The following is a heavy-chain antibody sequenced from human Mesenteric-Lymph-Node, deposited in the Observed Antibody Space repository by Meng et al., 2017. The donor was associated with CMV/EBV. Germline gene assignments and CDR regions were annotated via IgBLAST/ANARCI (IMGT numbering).Heavy chain of an antibody. J-gene: IGHJ4*02. Sequence: ASVKVSCKASGYTFNKYGICWVRQAPGEGLEWMGWISAYNGNTDYAQKFQGRVTMTTDTSTNTAYMDLRSLRSDDTAVYYCARRVGALGVWGQGTLVTVSS. CDR3: ARRVGALGV. CDR1: GYTFNKYG. V-gene: IGHV1-18*01. D-gene: IGHD1-26*01. CDR2: ISAYNGNT.